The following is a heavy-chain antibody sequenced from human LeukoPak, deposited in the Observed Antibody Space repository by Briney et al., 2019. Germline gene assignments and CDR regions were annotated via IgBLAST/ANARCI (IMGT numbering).Heavy chain of an antibody. D-gene: IGHD3-10*01. CDR2: IYYSGST. CDR3: ASTPHTYYYGSGSTFDY. J-gene: IGHJ4*02. CDR1: GGSISSSSYY. V-gene: IGHV4-39*01. Sequence: SETLSLTCTVSGGSISSSSYYWGWIGQPPGKGLEWIGSIYYSGSTYYNPSLKSRVTISVDTSKNQFSLKLSSVTAADTAVYYCASTPHTYYYGSGSTFDYWGQGTLVTVSS.